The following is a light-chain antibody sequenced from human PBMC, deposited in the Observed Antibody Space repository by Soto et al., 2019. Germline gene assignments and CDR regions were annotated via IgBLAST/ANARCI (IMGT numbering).Light chain of an antibody. CDR2: GAS. V-gene: IGKV3-15*01. CDR3: QQYSSWLWT. Sequence: EIVMTQSPDTLSVSPGEGATLSCRASQSVSSKLAWYQQKPGQAPRLLIYGASTRATGIPARFSGSGSGTEFTLIISSLQSEDSAVYYCQQYSSWLWTFGQGTKVDIK. CDR1: QSVSSK. J-gene: IGKJ1*01.